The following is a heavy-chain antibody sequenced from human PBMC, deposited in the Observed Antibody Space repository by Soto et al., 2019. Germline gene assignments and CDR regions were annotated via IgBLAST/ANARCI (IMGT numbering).Heavy chain of an antibody. D-gene: IGHD3-9*01. CDR2: INPSGGST. Sequence: ASVKVSCKASGYTLTSYYMPWVRQAPGQGLEWMGIINPSGGSTSYAQKFQGRVTVTRDTSTSTVYMELSSLRSEDTAVYYCARDSRLLRYFDWLPYTRGMDVWGQGTTVTVSS. V-gene: IGHV1-46*01. CDR1: GYTLTSYY. J-gene: IGHJ6*02. CDR3: ARDSRLLRYFDWLPYTRGMDV.